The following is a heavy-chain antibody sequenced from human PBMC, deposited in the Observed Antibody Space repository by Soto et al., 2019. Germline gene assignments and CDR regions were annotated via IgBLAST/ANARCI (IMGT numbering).Heavy chain of an antibody. J-gene: IGHJ5*02. Sequence: SETLSLTCTVSGGSISSGDFYWSWIRQPPGRGLEWIAYISYSGSTYYKTSLKSRVTISVDTSKNQFSLKLSSVTAADTAVYYCARGGPTGGSYKYNWFDPWGQGTLVTVSS. CDR2: ISYSGST. V-gene: IGHV4-30-4*01. CDR3: ARGGPTGGSYKYNWFDP. D-gene: IGHD2-15*01. CDR1: GGSISSGDFY.